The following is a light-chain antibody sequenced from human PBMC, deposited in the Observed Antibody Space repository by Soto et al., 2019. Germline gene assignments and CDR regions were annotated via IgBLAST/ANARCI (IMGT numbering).Light chain of an antibody. CDR1: SSDIGGSNY. CDR2: EVT. CDR3: CSYAGSKNGV. Sequence: QSALTQPPSASGSPGQSVTISCTGTSSDIGGSNYVSWYQQHPGKAPKLIIYEVTKRPSGVPDRFSGSKSGNTASLTVSGVQAEEAADYYCCSYAGSKNGVFGAGTKVTVL. J-gene: IGLJ1*01. V-gene: IGLV2-8*01.